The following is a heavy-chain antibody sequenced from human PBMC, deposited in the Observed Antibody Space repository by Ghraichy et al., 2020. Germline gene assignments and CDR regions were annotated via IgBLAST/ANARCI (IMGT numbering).Heavy chain of an antibody. CDR1: GFTFTSSA. CDR2: IVVGSGNT. V-gene: IGHV1-58*01. J-gene: IGHJ3*02. Sequence: SVKVSCKASGFTFTSSAVQWVRQARGQRLEWIGWIVVGSGNTNYAQKFQERVTITRDMSTSTAYMELSSLRSEDTAVYYCAGNGVDGDYPIGDAFDIWGQGTMVTVSS. CDR3: AGNGVDGDYPIGDAFDI. D-gene: IGHD4-17*01.